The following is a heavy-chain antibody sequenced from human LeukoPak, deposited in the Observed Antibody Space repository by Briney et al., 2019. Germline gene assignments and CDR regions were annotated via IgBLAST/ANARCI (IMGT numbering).Heavy chain of an antibody. J-gene: IGHJ6*03. Sequence: SETLSLTCAVYGGSFSGYYWNWIRQPPGKRLEWIGEINHSGSTNQNPSLKSRVTISVDTSKNQFSLKLSSVTAADTAVYYCARAHKIYSSSRIYSYYYYMDVWDKGTTVTVSS. D-gene: IGHD6-6*01. CDR2: INHSGST. CDR1: GGSFSGYY. CDR3: ARAHKIYSSSRIYSYYYYMDV. V-gene: IGHV4-34*01.